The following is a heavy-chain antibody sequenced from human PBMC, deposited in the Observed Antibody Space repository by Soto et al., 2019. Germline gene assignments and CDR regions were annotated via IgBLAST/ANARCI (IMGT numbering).Heavy chain of an antibody. J-gene: IGHJ6*03. Sequence: GASVKVSCKASGYTFTSCGISWVRQAPGQGLEWMGWISAYNGNTNYAQKLQGRVTMTTDTSTSTAYMELRSLRSDDTAVYYCARARFPSSGSPRYYCYFMDVWGKGTTVTVSS. CDR1: GYTFTSCG. CDR2: ISAYNGNT. V-gene: IGHV1-18*01. CDR3: ARARFPSSGSPRYYCYFMDV. D-gene: IGHD3-10*01.